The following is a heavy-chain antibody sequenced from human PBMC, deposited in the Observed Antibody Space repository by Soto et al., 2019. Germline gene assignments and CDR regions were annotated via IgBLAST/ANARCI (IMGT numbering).Heavy chain of an antibody. D-gene: IGHD3-3*01. J-gene: IGHJ4*02. CDR2: INAGNGNT. CDR3: ARDYDFWSGYYGPDVTFDY. CDR1: GYTFTSYA. V-gene: IGHV1-3*01. Sequence: GVSVKVSCKASGYTFTSYAMHWVRQAPGQRLEWMGWINAGNGNTKYSQKFQGRVTITRDTSASTAYMELSSLRSEDTAVYYCARDYDFWSGYYGPDVTFDYWGQGTLVTVSS.